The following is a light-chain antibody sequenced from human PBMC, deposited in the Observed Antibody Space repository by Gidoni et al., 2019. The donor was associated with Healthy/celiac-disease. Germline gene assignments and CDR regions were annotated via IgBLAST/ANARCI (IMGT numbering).Light chain of an antibody. CDR3: LLSYCGARGV. V-gene: IGLV7-46*01. J-gene: IGLJ3*02. CDR1: TGAVTSGHY. CDR2: DTS. Sequence: QAVVTQETALTVSPGGTVTLTCGSSTGAVTSGHYPYWFQPKPGQAPRTLIYDTSNQHSWTPARFSGSLLGGKAALTLSGAQPEDEAEYYCLLSYCGARGVFGGGPNLTVL.